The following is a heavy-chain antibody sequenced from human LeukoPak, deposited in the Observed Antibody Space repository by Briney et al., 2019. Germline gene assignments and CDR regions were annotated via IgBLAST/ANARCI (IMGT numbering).Heavy chain of an antibody. Sequence: GGSLRLSCAASGFTFSSYGMHWVRQAPSKGLEWVAFIRYDGSNKYYADSVKGRFTISRDNSKNTLYLQMNSLRAEDTAVYYCAKDPSFRPGYFDYWGQETLVTVSS. J-gene: IGHJ4*02. V-gene: IGHV3-30*02. CDR1: GFTFSSYG. CDR3: AKDPSFRPGYFDY. CDR2: IRYDGSNK.